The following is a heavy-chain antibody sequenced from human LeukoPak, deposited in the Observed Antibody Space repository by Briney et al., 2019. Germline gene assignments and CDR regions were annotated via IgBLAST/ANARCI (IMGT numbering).Heavy chain of an antibody. CDR3: ARDLPPLDF. V-gene: IGHV3-30*04. J-gene: IGHJ4*02. CDR1: GFSFSDCA. CDR2: LSYDATNI. Sequence: GGSLRLSCAASGFSFSDCAMHWVRQAPGKGLEWVALLSYDATNIHYADSVKGRFTISRDNSKNTLFLQMNSLRPEGTGVYYCARDLPPLDFWGQGTLVTVSS.